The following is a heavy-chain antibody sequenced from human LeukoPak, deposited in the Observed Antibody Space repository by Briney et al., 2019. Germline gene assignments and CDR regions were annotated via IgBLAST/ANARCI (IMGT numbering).Heavy chain of an antibody. V-gene: IGHV4-39*07. D-gene: IGHD6-19*01. Sequence: SETLSLTCTVSGGSINSSSYYWGWIRQPPGKGLEWIGSIYYSGSTYYDPSLKSRVTISVDSAKNQFSLKLTSVTAADTAVYYCATSGWYTHYYYGMDVWGQGTTVTVSS. CDR3: ATSGWYTHYYYGMDV. CDR1: GGSINSSSYY. CDR2: IYYSGST. J-gene: IGHJ6*02.